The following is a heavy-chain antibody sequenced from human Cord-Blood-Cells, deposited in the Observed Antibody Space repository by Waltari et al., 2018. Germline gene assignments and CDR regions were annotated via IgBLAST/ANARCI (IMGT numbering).Heavy chain of an antibody. CDR2: MNPNSGNT. J-gene: IGHJ5*02. CDR3: ARGVYYDFWSGYNWFDP. D-gene: IGHD3-3*01. CDR1: GYTFTSYD. V-gene: IGHV1-8*03. Sequence: QVQLVQSGAEVKKPGASVKVSCKASGYTFTSYDINWVRQATGQGLEWMGWMNPNSGNTGCAQKFQGRVTITRNTSISTAYMGLGSVRSEDTAVYYCARGVYYDFWSGYNWFDPWGQGTLVTVSS.